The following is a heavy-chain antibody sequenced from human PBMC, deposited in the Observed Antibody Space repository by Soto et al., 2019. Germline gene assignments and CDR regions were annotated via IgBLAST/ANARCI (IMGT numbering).Heavy chain of an antibody. CDR1: GFTFSSYA. D-gene: IGHD2-2*01. CDR2: ITYDGSDK. V-gene: IGHV3-30-3*01. Sequence: QVQLVESGGGVVQPGRSLRLSCAASGFTFSSYAMHWVRQAPGKGLEWVALITYDGSDKYYADSVKVRFTISRDNSKDTLYLQMNTLRAEDTAVYYCARDDALFDYWGQGTLVTVSS. CDR3: ARDDALFDY. J-gene: IGHJ4*02.